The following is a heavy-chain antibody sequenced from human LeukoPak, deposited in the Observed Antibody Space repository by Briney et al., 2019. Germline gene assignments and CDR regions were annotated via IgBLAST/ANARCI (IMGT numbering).Heavy chain of an antibody. J-gene: IGHJ4*02. CDR1: GYTFTSYY. D-gene: IGHD3-3*01. V-gene: IGHV1-46*01. Sequence: ASVKVSCKASGYTFTSYYMHWVRQAPGQGLEWMGIINPSGGSTSYAQKFRGRVTMTRDTSTSTVYMELSSLRSEDTAVYYCAREGFWSGYPNTNDYWGQGTLVTVSS. CDR3: AREGFWSGYPNTNDY. CDR2: INPSGGST.